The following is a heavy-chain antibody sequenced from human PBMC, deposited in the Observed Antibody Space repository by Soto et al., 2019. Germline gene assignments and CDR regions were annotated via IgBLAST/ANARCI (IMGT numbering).Heavy chain of an antibody. CDR2: IYYSGST. J-gene: IGHJ3*02. D-gene: IGHD4-17*01. CDR1: GGSISSHY. Sequence: SSETLSLTCTVSGGSISSHYWSWIRQPPGQGLEWIGYIYYSGSTNYNPSLKSRVTISVDTSKSQFSLRLSSVTAADTAVYFCARRYKRGGTTGAFDIWGQGTMVTVSS. CDR3: ARRYKRGGTTGAFDI. V-gene: IGHV4-59*08.